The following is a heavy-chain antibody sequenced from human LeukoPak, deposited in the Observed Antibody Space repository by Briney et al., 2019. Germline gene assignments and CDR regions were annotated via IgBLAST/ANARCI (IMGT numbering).Heavy chain of an antibody. J-gene: IGHJ4*02. CDR3: AREAAPTPYFDY. V-gene: IGHV4-30-4*07. CDR1: GGSISSGGYS. CDR2: IYYSGST. D-gene: IGHD4-17*01. Sequence: SETLSLTCAVSGGSISSGGYSWSWIRQPPGKGLEWIGYIYYSGSTYYNPSLKSRVTISVDTSKNQFSLKLSSVTAADTAVYYCAREAAPTPYFDYWGQGTLVTVSS.